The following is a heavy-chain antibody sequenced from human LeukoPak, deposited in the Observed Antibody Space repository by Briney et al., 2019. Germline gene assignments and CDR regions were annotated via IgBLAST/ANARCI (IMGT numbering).Heavy chain of an antibody. J-gene: IGHJ4*02. V-gene: IGHV5-51*01. Sequence: LKISCKGSGYRFTSYWIGWVRQLPGKGIEGMGGRYPGGSDTRYSPSFQAQVTVSADQSISTASLQWSSLKASDTAMYYCASTIFGEVNWGQGTLVTVSS. CDR2: RYPGGSDT. D-gene: IGHD3-3*01. CDR1: GYRFTSYW. CDR3: ASTIFGEVN.